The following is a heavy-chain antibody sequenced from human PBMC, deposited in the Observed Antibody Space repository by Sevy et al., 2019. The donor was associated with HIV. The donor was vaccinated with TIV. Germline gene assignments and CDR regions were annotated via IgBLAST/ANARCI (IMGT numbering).Heavy chain of an antibody. Sequence: SETLSLTCTVSGGSISSYYWSWIRQPPGKGLEWIGNIYYSGSTNYNPSLRSRVTISVDTSKNQFSLKLSSVTAADTAVYYCARDRGYGGYDYDYWGQGTLVTVSS. CDR1: GGSISSYY. V-gene: IGHV4-59*01. CDR2: IYYSGST. J-gene: IGHJ4*02. D-gene: IGHD5-12*01. CDR3: ARDRGYGGYDYDY.